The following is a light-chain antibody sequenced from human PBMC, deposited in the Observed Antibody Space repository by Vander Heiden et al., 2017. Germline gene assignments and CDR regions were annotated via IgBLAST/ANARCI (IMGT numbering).Light chain of an antibody. CDR1: NIGSKN. CDR2: RDS. J-gene: IGLJ3*02. Sequence: SYELTQALSVSVALGQTATITYGENNIGSKNVHWYQQKPGQAPLLVINRDSNRPSGIPDRFSGSNSGNTATLTISRAQAGDEADYYCQVWDSSTWVFGGGTKLTVL. CDR3: QVWDSSTWV. V-gene: IGLV3-9*01.